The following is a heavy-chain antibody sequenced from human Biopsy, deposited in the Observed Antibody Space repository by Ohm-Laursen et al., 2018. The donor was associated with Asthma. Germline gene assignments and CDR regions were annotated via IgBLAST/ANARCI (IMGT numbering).Heavy chain of an antibody. CDR2: IMTVLGTT. D-gene: IGHD6-19*01. J-gene: IGHJ6*02. V-gene: IGHV1-69*01. CDR1: GYSLTDLS. Sequence: SSVKVSCKISGYSLTDLSMHWVRQAPGQGLEWLGGIMTVLGTTNYAQKFQGRVTITADESTSTAYMEVTSLRSEDTAIYYCARCQVGYSSGWSLLLKKIYYSGMDVWGQGTAVTVSS. CDR3: ARCQVGYSSGWSLLLKKIYYSGMDV.